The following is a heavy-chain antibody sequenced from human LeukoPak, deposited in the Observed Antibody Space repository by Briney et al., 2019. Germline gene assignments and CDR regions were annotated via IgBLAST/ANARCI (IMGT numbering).Heavy chain of an antibody. V-gene: IGHV3-15*01. Sequence: GGSLRLSCTASGFIFSTAWMTWVRQAPGKGLEWVGRIKSKTDGGAIEYAAPVKGRFTISRDDSKNTLYLQMSGLRTEDTALYYCTTTGGRTGWYNEYFQHWGQGTLVTVSS. CDR1: GFIFSTAW. CDR3: TTTGGRTGWYNEYFQH. D-gene: IGHD6-19*01. CDR2: IKSKTDGGAI. J-gene: IGHJ1*01.